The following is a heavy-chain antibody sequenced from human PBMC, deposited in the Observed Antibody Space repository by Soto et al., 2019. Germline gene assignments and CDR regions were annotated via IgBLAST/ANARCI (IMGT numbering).Heavy chain of an antibody. Sequence: ASVKVSCKASGYTFTSYGISWVRQAPGQGLEWMGWISAYNGNTKYAQKVQGRVTMTTDTSTSTAYMELRSLRSDDTAVYYCARDSSIFLFDYWGQGTLVTVSS. V-gene: IGHV1-18*01. CDR1: GYTFTSYG. D-gene: IGHD3-9*01. CDR3: ARDSSIFLFDY. CDR2: ISAYNGNT. J-gene: IGHJ4*02.